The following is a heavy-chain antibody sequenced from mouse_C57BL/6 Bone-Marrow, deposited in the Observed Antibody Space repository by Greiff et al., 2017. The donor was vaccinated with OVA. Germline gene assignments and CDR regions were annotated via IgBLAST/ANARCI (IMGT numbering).Heavy chain of an antibody. Sequence: VQLQQPGAELVMPGASVKLSCKASGYTFTSYWMHWVKQRPGQGLEWIGEIDPSDSYTNYNQKFKGKSTLTVDKSSSTAYMQLSSLTSEDSAVYYGAREGAYYSNYGYFDVWGTGTTVTVSS. J-gene: IGHJ1*03. V-gene: IGHV1-69*01. D-gene: IGHD2-5*01. CDR3: AREGAYYSNYGYFDV. CDR2: IDPSDSYT. CDR1: GYTFTSYW.